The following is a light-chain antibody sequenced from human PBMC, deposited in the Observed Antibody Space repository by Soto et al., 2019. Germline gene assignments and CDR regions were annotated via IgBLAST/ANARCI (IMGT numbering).Light chain of an antibody. Sequence: QSALTQPVSVSGSPGQSITISCAGTNSDIGGYNFVSWYQQHPGKAPKLIIFEVNKRPSGVSNRFSGSKSGNTASLTISGLQAEDEADYYCFSYTSSTTNVFGTGTKLTVL. CDR2: EVN. J-gene: IGLJ1*01. V-gene: IGLV2-14*01. CDR1: NSDIGGYNF. CDR3: FSYTSSTTNV.